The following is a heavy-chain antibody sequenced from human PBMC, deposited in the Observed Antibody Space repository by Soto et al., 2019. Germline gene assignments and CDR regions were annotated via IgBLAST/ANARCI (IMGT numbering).Heavy chain of an antibody. CDR2: VSHDGKSG. CDR3: ARLDKFNGGWS. Sequence: QVQLVESGGGVVQPGRSLRLSCAASGFTFSSYAMHWVRRAPGKGLEWVAAVSHDGKSGFYADSVSGRFTVSRDNSNNLVYLQVDRLRPGDTALFYCARLDKFNGGWSWGQGTAVTVSS. CDR1: GFTFSSYA. J-gene: IGHJ4*02. D-gene: IGHD6-19*01. V-gene: IGHV3-30*14.